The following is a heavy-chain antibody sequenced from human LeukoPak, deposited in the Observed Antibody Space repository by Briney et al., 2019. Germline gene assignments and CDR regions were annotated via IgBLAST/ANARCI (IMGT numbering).Heavy chain of an antibody. CDR3: ARASSPPNDYGDPYYFDY. Sequence: SVKASCKASGGTFSSYAISWVRPPPGQGLESMAGIIRILGAANYGQKLQGGVTITAEESTSTAYMELSSLRSEDTAVYYYARASSPPNDYGDPYYFDYWGQGTLVTVSS. D-gene: IGHD4-17*01. J-gene: IGHJ4*02. CDR1: GGTFSSYA. CDR2: IIRILGAA. V-gene: IGHV1-69*01.